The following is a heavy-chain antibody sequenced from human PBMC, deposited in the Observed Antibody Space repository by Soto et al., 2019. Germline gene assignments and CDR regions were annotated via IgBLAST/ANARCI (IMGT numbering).Heavy chain of an antibody. CDR3: ARDRSLAAATYTWFDP. V-gene: IGHV3-33*01. J-gene: IGHJ5*02. CDR2: IWYDGSNK. D-gene: IGHD6-13*01. CDR1: GFTFSSYG. Sequence: QVQLVESGGGVVQPGRSLRLSCAASGFTFSSYGMHWVRQAPGKGLEWVAVIWYDGSNKYYADSVKGRFTISRDNSENTLYLQMNSLRAEDTAVYYCARDRSLAAATYTWFDPWGQGTLVTVSS.